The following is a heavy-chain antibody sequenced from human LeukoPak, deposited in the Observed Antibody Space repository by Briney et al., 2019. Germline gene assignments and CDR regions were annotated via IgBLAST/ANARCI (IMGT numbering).Heavy chain of an antibody. J-gene: IGHJ4*02. V-gene: IGHV3-21*01. CDR2: ISSSSSYI. CDR3: ARALTMIVVVSPFDY. Sequence: PGGSLRLSCAASGFTFSSYSMNWVRQAPGKGLEWVSSISSSSSYIYYADSVKGRFTISRDNAKNSLYLQMNSLRAEDTAVYYCARALTMIVVVSPFDYWGQGTLVTVSS. CDR1: GFTFSSYS. D-gene: IGHD3-22*01.